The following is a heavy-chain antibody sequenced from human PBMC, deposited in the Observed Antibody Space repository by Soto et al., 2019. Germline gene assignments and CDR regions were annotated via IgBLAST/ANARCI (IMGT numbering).Heavy chain of an antibody. Sequence: PSETLSLTCTVSGGSISSGDYYWSWIRRPPGKALEWIGSNYYSGSTYYSPSLRSRVTISVDTSKNQFSLRLSSVTAADTAVYYCARHFRPVNYYDFSASWLFDYWGQGTLVTVSS. D-gene: IGHD3-16*01. CDR3: ARHFRPVNYYDFSASWLFDY. V-gene: IGHV4-39*01. J-gene: IGHJ4*02. CDR1: GGSISSGDYY. CDR2: NYYSGST.